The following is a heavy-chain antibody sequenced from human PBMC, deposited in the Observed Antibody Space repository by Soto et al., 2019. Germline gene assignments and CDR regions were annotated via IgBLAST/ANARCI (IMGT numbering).Heavy chain of an antibody. CDR3: ARDPAPSGWYDY. J-gene: IGHJ4*02. CDR1: GVNLRNYW. V-gene: IGHV3-74*01. D-gene: IGHD6-19*01. CDR2: INSDGSST. Sequence: GGSLRLSCTASGVNLRNYWMHWARQAPGKGLVWVSRINSDGSSTSYADSVKGRFTISRDNAKNRLFLQMNSLRAEDTAVYYCARDPAPSGWYDYWGQGTLVTVSS.